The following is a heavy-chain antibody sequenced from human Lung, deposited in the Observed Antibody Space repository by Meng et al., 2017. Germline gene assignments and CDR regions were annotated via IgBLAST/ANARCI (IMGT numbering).Heavy chain of an antibody. CDR1: GFTFSIFW. CDR2: IDRYGTTT. J-gene: IGHJ4*02. Sequence: GESLKISCAASGFTFSIFWMHWVRQVPGKGLEWISRIDRYGTTTSYADSVKGRFTTSRDNTKDTLYLQMDNLRVKDTAIYYCAPRVDTYMIYWGQGTLVTVSS. D-gene: IGHD3-16*01. V-gene: IGHV3-74*01. CDR3: APRVDTYMIY.